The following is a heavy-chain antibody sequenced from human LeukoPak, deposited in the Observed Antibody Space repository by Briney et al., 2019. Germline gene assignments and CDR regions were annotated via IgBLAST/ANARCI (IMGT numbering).Heavy chain of an antibody. CDR3: AGVRGDYGGLFDY. V-gene: IGHV3-48*04. J-gene: IGHJ4*02. CDR2: INSGGDII. Sequence: PGGSLRLSCVASGFTFSSSWMNWVRQAPGKGLEWVSYINSGGDIISYADSVKGRFTISKDNAKNSLYLQMNSLRAEDTAVYYCAGVRGDYGGLFDYWGQGTLVTVSS. CDR1: GFTFSSSW. D-gene: IGHD4-17*01.